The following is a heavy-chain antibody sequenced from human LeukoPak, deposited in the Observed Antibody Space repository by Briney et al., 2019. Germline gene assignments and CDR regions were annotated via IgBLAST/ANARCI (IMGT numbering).Heavy chain of an antibody. Sequence: GASVKVSCKASGYTFTSYGISWVRQAPGQGLEGRGWISAYNGNTNYAQKLQGRVTMTTDTSTSTAYMELRSLRSDDTAVYYCARDRGLEYYYDSSGYADAFDIWGQGTMVTVSS. CDR1: GYTFTSYG. D-gene: IGHD3-22*01. CDR2: ISAYNGNT. CDR3: ARDRGLEYYYDSSGYADAFDI. V-gene: IGHV1-18*01. J-gene: IGHJ3*02.